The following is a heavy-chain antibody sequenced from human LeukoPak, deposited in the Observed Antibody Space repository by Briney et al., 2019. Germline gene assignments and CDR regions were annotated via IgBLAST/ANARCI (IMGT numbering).Heavy chain of an antibody. CDR3: ARDFWSGYYVNPDYYYYYMDV. J-gene: IGHJ6*03. D-gene: IGHD3-3*01. V-gene: IGHV4-61*08. Sequence: SETLSLTCTVSGGSISSGDYYWSWIRQPPGKGLEWIGYIYYSGSTNYNPSLKSRVTISVDTSKNQFSLKLSSVTAADTAVYYCARDFWSGYYVNPDYYYYYMDVWGKGTTVTVSS. CDR2: IYYSGST. CDR1: GGSISSGDYY.